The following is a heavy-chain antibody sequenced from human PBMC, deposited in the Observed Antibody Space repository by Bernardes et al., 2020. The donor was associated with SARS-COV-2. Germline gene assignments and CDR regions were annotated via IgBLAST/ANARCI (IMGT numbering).Heavy chain of an antibody. V-gene: IGHV1-2*02. D-gene: IGHD1-26*01. J-gene: IGHJ4*02. CDR1: GYTFTGYY. Sequence: ASVKVSCKASGYTFTGYYMHWVRQAPGQGLEWMGWINPNSGGTNYAQKFQGRVTMTRDTSISTAYMELSRLRSDDTAVYYCARVCRGSGSYSSCYWGQGTLVTVSS. CDR3: ARVCRGSGSYSSCY. CDR2: INPNSGGT.